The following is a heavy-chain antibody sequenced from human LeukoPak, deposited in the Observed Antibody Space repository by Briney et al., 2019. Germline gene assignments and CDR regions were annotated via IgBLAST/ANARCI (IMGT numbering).Heavy chain of an antibody. D-gene: IGHD3-9*01. V-gene: IGHV3-23*01. CDR2: ISGSGGST. Sequence: PGGSLRLSCAASGFTFSSYGMSWVRQAPGKGLEWVSAISGSGGSTYYADSVKGRFTISRDNSKNTLYLQMNSLRAEDTAVYYCAKVSHYDILTDYYYYYYMDVWGKGTTVTISS. J-gene: IGHJ6*03. CDR3: AKVSHYDILTDYYYYYYMDV. CDR1: GFTFSSYG.